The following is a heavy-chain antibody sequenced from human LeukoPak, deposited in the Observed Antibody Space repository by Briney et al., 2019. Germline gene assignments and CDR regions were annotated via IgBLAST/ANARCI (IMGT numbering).Heavy chain of an antibody. V-gene: IGHV4-61*02. D-gene: IGHD3-3*01. CDR2: IYTSGST. CDR1: GGSISSGSYY. J-gene: IGHJ6*03. Sequence: SETLSLTCTGSGGSISSGSYYWSWIRQPAGKGLEWIGRIYTSGSTNYNPSLKSRVTISVDTSKNQFSLKLSSVTAADTAVYYCASESITIFGVVNAQYYYYYYMDVWGKGTTVTVSS. CDR3: ASESITIFGVVNAQYYYYYYMDV.